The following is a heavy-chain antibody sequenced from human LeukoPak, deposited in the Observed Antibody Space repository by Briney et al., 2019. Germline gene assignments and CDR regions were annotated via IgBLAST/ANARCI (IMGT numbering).Heavy chain of an antibody. V-gene: IGHV3-21*01. CDR2: ISSSGAYI. D-gene: IGHD6-13*01. Sequence: GGSLRLSCVASGFSFSDYSMNWVRQAPGKGLEWVSSISSSGAYIYYTDSVKGRFTISRDNGKNSLYLQMNSLRVEDTAVYYCARGPARSSSWEFDYWGQGTLVTVSS. CDR1: GFSFSDYS. CDR3: ARGPARSSSWEFDY. J-gene: IGHJ4*02.